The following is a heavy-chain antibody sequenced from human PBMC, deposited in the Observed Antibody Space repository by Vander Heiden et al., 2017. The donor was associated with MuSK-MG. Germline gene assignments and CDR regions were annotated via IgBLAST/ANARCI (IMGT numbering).Heavy chain of an antibody. CDR3: AREGYYDSSGYRNY. CDR1: GYSISSGYY. Sequence: QVQLQESGPGLVKPSETLSLTCTVSGYSISSGYYWGWIRQPPGKGLEWIGSIYHSGRTYYNPALKSRVTISVDTSKNQLSLKLRSVTAAETAVYYCAREGYYDSSGYRNYWGQGTMVTVSS. J-gene: IGHJ4*02. V-gene: IGHV4-38-2*02. CDR2: IYHSGRT. D-gene: IGHD3-22*01.